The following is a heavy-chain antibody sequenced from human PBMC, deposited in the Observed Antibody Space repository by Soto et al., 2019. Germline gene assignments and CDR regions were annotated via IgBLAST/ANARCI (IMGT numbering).Heavy chain of an antibody. V-gene: IGHV4-30-4*02. CDR2: ISYSGSA. J-gene: IGHJ4*02. D-gene: IGHD5-18*01. CDR3: ARFPRGYSYGHFDY. Sequence: SETLSLTCTVSGGSISSGNYYWSWIRQPPGKGLEWIGFISYSGSAYYNPSLKSRVTISVDTSKNQFSLKLSSVTAADTAVYYCARFPRGYSYGHFDYWGQGTLVTVSS. CDR1: GGSISSGNYY.